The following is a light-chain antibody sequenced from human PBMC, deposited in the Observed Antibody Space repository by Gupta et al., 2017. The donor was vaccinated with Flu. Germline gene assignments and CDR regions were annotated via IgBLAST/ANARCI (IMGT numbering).Light chain of an antibody. CDR1: QIVGANS. CDR3: QQYDNSPLT. CDR2: GLS. J-gene: IGKJ4*01. V-gene: IGKV3-20*01. Sequence: EIVLTQSSATLSLSPGERATLSCRASQIVGANSVAWYQQKPGHAPRLLIYGLSSRATDIPDRFSGGGSGTDFTLTISRLEREDFAVYYCQQYDNSPLTFGGGTKVEI.